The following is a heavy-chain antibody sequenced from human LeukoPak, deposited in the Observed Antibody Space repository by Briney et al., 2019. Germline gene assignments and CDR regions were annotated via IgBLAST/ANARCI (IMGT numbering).Heavy chain of an antibody. CDR1: GGSISSYY. J-gene: IGHJ4*02. Sequence: PSETLSLTCTVSGGSISSYYWSWIRQPPGKGLEWIGYIYTSGSTNYNPSLKSRVTISVDTSTNQFSLKLSSVTAADTAVYYCARHTILRGHRQFDYWGQGTLVTVSS. V-gene: IGHV4-4*09. CDR3: ARHTILRGHRQFDY. CDR2: IYTSGST. D-gene: IGHD2-2*02.